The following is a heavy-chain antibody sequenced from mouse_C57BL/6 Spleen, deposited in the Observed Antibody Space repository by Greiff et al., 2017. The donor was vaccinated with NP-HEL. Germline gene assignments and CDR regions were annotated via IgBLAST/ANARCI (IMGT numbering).Heavy chain of an antibody. CDR1: GYTFTSYW. CDR3: AREGYDYDVRAMDD. CDR2: IYPSDSET. Sequence: QVQLQQPGAELVRPGSSVKLSCKASGYTFTSYWMDWVKQRPGQGLEWIGNIYPSDSETHYNQKFKDKATLTVDKSSSTAYMQLSSLTSEDSAVYYCAREGYDYDVRAMDDWGQGTSVTVSS. V-gene: IGHV1-61*01. J-gene: IGHJ4*01. D-gene: IGHD2-4*01.